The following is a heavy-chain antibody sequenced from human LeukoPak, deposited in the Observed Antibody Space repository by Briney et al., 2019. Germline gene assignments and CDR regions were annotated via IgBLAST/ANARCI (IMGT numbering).Heavy chain of an antibody. V-gene: IGHV4-59*01. CDR3: ARRSTMVRGVIHGYFDY. D-gene: IGHD3-10*01. CDR2: IYYSGST. Sequence: SETLSLTCTVSGGSISSYYWSWIRQPPGKGLEWIGYIYYSGSTNYNPSLKSRVPISVDTSKNQFSLKLTSVTAADTALYYCARRSTMVRGVIHGYFDYWGQGTLVTVSS. CDR1: GGSISSYY. J-gene: IGHJ4*02.